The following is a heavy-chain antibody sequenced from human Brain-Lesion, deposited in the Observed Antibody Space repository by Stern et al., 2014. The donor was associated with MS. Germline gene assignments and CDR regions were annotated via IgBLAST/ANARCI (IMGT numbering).Heavy chain of an antibody. J-gene: IGHJ6*02. D-gene: IGHD3-3*01. V-gene: IGHV1-2*02. CDR2: INPNTGGT. Sequence: VQLVESGAEVEKPGASVKVSCKTSGYIFTGYYIHWVRQAPGQGLEWIAWINPNTGGTKSEKKFQGRVTMSRDTSISTAYVELSSLTSDDTAVYYCARDQRGITIFGVVTDYYYLGMDVWGQGTTVTVSS. CDR1: GYIFTGYY. CDR3: ARDQRGITIFGVVTDYYYLGMDV.